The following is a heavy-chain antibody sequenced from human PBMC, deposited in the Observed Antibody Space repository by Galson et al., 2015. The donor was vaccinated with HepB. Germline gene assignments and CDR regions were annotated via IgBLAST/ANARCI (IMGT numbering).Heavy chain of an antibody. Sequence: ETLSLTCAVYGGSFSGYYWSWIRQPPGKGLEWIGEINHSGSTNYNPSLKSRVTISVDTSKNQFSLKLSSVTAADTAVYYCARLGSRQQLGRGGMDVWGQGTTVTVSS. CDR1: GGSFSGYY. V-gene: IGHV4-34*01. CDR3: ARLGSRQQLGRGGMDV. D-gene: IGHD6-13*01. CDR2: INHSGST. J-gene: IGHJ6*02.